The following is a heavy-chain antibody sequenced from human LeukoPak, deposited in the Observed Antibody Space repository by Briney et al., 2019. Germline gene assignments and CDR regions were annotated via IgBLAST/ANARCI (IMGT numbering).Heavy chain of an antibody. CDR3: AKLAPWYSFGSYFDY. J-gene: IGHJ4*02. CDR2: ISGSGGST. V-gene: IGHV3-23*01. D-gene: IGHD5-18*01. CDR1: GYTFTNYA. Sequence: GGSLRLSCAASGYTFTNYAMSWVRQAPGKGLEWVSGISGSGGSTYYADSVKGRFTISRDNSKNTLYLQMNSLRADDTAIYYCAKLAPWYSFGSYFDYWGQGTLVTVSS.